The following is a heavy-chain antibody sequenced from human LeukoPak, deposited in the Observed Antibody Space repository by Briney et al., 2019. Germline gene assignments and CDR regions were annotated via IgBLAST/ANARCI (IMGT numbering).Heavy chain of an antibody. CDR1: GYTFTSYG. J-gene: IGHJ4*02. CDR2: ISAYNGNT. V-gene: IGHV1-18*01. Sequence: ASVKVSCKASGYTFTSYGISWVRQAPGQGLEWMGWISAYNGNTNYAQKLQGRVTMTTDTSTSTAYMELRSLRSDDTAVCYCARTVLPTTVLYFDYWGQGTLVTVSS. CDR3: ARTVLPTTVLYFDY. D-gene: IGHD4-17*01.